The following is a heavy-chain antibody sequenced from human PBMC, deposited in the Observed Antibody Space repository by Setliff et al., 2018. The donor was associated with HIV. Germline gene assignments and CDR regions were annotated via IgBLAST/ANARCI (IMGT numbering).Heavy chain of an antibody. Sequence: GSLRLSCAASGFMFGVDWMSWVRQTPGKGLEWVASVTPDGGDKYYANSMRGRFTISRDNGKNAVYLQTNSLTAEDTALYYCVRDLARVIAHWGQGTLVTVSS. CDR2: VTPDGGDK. CDR1: GFMFGVDW. D-gene: IGHD2-21*01. J-gene: IGHJ4*02. CDR3: VRDLARVIAH. V-gene: IGHV3-7*01.